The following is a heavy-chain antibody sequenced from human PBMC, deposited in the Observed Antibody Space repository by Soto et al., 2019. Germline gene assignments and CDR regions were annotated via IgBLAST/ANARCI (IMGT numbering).Heavy chain of an antibody. CDR3: ARGSDIVVVPAAPTDY. CDR2: ISYDGSNK. V-gene: IGHV3-30-3*01. J-gene: IGHJ4*02. Sequence: GGSLRLSCAASGFTFSSYAMHWVRQAPGKGLEWVAVISYDGSNKYYADSVKGRFTISRDNSKNTLYLQMNSLRAEDTAVYYCARGSDIVVVPAAPTDYWGQRTLVTVSS. D-gene: IGHD2-2*01. CDR1: GFTFSSYA.